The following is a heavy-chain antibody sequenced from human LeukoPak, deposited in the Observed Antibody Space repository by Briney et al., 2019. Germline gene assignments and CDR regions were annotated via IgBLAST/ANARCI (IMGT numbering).Heavy chain of an antibody. V-gene: IGHV4-39*01. J-gene: IGHJ4*02. Sequence: SETLSLTCTVSGGSISSSSYYWGWIRQPPGKGLEWIGSIYYSGSTYYNPSLKSRVTISVDTSKNQFSLKLSSVTAADTAVYYCARHYEVPAALFDYWGQGTLVTVSS. CDR2: IYYSGST. CDR3: ARHYEVPAALFDY. D-gene: IGHD2-2*01. CDR1: GGSISSSSYY.